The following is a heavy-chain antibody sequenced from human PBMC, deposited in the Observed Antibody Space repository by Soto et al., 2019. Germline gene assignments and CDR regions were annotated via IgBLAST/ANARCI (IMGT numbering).Heavy chain of an antibody. V-gene: IGHV3-33*01. D-gene: IGHD5-12*01. Sequence: QVQLVESGGGVVQPGRSLRLSCAASGFTFSSYGMHWVRQAPGKGLEWVALVWYDGGNKYYADAVKGRFNISRDNYKNRLYLKMTSLRDADTAVYYSVRAAGSSGNDYVSYYGMAVWGQGTTVTVSS. CDR2: VWYDGGNK. J-gene: IGHJ6*02. CDR1: GFTFSSYG. CDR3: VRAAGSSGNDYVSYYGMAV.